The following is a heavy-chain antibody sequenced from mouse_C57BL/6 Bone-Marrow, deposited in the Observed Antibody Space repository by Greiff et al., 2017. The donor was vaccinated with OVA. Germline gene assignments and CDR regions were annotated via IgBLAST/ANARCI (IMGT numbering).Heavy chain of an antibody. CDR1: GFHITDAS. J-gene: IGHJ3*01. D-gene: IGHD2-13*01. CDR3: TTLDCDLFAY. CDR2: IDPENGDP. V-gene: IGHV14-4*01. Sequence: VQLQQSGAELVRPGASVPFSCTASGFHITDASMHWVKPRPEPGLEWIGWIDPENGDPDYASKFQGKATITAATSSNTAYLLLSSLTSEDTAVYYCTTLDCDLFAYWGQGTLVTGSA.